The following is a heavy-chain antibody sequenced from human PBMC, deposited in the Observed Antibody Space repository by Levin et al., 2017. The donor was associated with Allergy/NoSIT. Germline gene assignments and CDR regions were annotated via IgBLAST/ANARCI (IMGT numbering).Heavy chain of an antibody. V-gene: IGHV1-2*02. D-gene: IGHD3-10*01. CDR2: INPNSGGR. J-gene: IGHJ4*02. CDR1: GYTSTAYS. CDR3: ARQYYGSGSFYHFDY. Sequence: GESLKISCKASGYTSTAYSMHWVRQAPGQGLEWMAWINPNSGGRKYAQKFQGRVTMIRDTSINTVYMELTRLRSDDTAVYYCARQYYGSGSFYHFDYWGQGTLVTVSS.